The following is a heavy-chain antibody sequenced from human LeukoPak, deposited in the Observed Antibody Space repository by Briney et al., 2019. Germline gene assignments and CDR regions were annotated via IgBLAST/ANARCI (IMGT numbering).Heavy chain of an antibody. CDR1: GYTFTGYY. Sequence: ASVKVSCKASGYTFTGYYMHWVRQAPGQGLEWMGWINPNSGGTNYAQKFQGRVTMTRDTSISTAYMELSRLRSDDTAVYYCASGVGKQWLVSPTDDDAFDIWGQGTMVTVSS. CDR2: INPNSGGT. CDR3: ASGVGKQWLVSPTDDDAFDI. D-gene: IGHD6-19*01. V-gene: IGHV1-2*02. J-gene: IGHJ3*02.